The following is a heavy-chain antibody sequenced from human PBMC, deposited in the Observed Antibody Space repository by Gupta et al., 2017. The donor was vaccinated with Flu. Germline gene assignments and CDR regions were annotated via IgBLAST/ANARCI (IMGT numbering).Heavy chain of an antibody. V-gene: IGHV4-34*01. CDR3: APRSGYYGMDV. J-gene: IGHJ6*02. CDR1: GGSFSGYY. D-gene: IGHD3-10*01. Sequence: QVQLQQWGAGLLKPSETLSLTCAVYGGSFSGYYWSWIRQPPGKGLEWIGEINHSGSTNYNPSLKSRVTISVDTSKTQFSLKLSSVTAADTAVYYCAPRSGYYGMDVWGQGTTVTVSS. CDR2: INHSGST.